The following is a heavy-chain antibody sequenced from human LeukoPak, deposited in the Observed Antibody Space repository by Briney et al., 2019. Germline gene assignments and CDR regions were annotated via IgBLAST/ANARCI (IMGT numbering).Heavy chain of an antibody. CDR1: GGSISSYY. Sequence: PSETLSLTCTVSGGSISSYYWSWIRQPPGKGLEWIGSIYYSGRTYYNPSLKSRVTISVDTSKNHFSLKLSSMIAADTAFYYCARHVAAGPGADAFDIWGQGTIVTVSS. V-gene: IGHV4-59*04. D-gene: IGHD6-13*01. J-gene: IGHJ3*02. CDR2: IYYSGRT. CDR3: ARHVAAGPGADAFDI.